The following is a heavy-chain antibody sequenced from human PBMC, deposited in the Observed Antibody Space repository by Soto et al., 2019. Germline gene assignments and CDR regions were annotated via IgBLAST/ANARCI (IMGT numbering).Heavy chain of an antibody. CDR1: GYTFTGYY. CDR3: AREVGGGRQYYFDS. V-gene: IGHV1-2*02. CDR2: TNPSNGGT. Sequence: GASVKVSCKASGYTFTGYYIHWVRQAPGQGLEWMGWTNPSNGGTNYAQKFQGRVTMTRVTSLSIGYMELTTLRSDDTAVFYCAREVGGGRQYYFDSWGLGTLVTVSS. J-gene: IGHJ4*02. D-gene: IGHD3-16*01.